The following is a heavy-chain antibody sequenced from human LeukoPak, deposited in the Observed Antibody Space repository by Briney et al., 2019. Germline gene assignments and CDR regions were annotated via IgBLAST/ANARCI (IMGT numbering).Heavy chain of an antibody. Sequence: GESLKISCKASGYSFASYWIGWVRQMSGKGLEWMAIIHPNDGSSIYSPSFEGQVTISADKSINTAYLEWSTLKASDTAIYYCARHNNWAFVYWDRGTLLTVSS. J-gene: IGHJ4*02. D-gene: IGHD2/OR15-2a*01. CDR1: GYSFASYW. CDR2: IHPNDGSS. V-gene: IGHV5-51*01. CDR3: ARHNNWAFVY.